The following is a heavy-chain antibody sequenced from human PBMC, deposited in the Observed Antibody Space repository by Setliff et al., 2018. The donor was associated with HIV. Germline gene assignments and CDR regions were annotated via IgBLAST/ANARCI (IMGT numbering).Heavy chain of an antibody. V-gene: IGHV4-4*02. J-gene: IGHJ4*02. CDR3: ARASWLVAVRFFDF. D-gene: IGHD5-12*01. CDR1: RGSISSTNW. CDR2: IYHSGDT. Sequence: PSETLSLTCTVSRGSISSTNWWNWVRQPPGKGLEWIGEIYHSGDTNYNPSLKSRVTISVDKSKNQFSLKLTSVTAADTAVYYCARASWLVAVRFFDFWGQGTQVTVSS.